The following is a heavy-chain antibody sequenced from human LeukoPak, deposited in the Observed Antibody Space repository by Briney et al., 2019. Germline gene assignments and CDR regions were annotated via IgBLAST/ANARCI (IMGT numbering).Heavy chain of an antibody. CDR3: AKGLYYDFWSGNYFDY. Sequence: GGSLRLSCAASGFTFSSYAMSWVRQAPGKGLEWVSAISGSGGSTYYADSVKSRFTISRDNSKNTLYLQMNSLRAEDTAVYYCAKGLYYDFWSGNYFDYWGQGTLVTVSS. J-gene: IGHJ4*02. V-gene: IGHV3-23*01. CDR2: ISGSGGST. D-gene: IGHD3-3*01. CDR1: GFTFSSYA.